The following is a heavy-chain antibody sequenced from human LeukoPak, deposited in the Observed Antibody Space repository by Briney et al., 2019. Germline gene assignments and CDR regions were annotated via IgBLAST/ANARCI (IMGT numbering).Heavy chain of an antibody. Sequence: GGSLRLSCAASEFTFSSYDMNWVRQAPGKGLQWVGNIRQDGGQTHYSDSVKGRFTISRDNAKRSLYLQMNSLRPEDTAVYYCARDGHSSGSFDYWGQGTLVTVSS. V-gene: IGHV3-7*01. J-gene: IGHJ4*02. CDR1: EFTFSSYD. CDR2: IRQDGGQT. D-gene: IGHD3-10*01. CDR3: ARDGHSSGSFDY.